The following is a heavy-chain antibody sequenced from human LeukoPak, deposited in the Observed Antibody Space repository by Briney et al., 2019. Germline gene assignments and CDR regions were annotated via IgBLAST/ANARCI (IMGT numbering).Heavy chain of an antibody. CDR1: GGSFSGYH. Sequence: SETLSLTCAVYGGSFSGYHWSWIRQPPGKGLEWIGEINHSASTNYNPSLKSRVTISVDTSKNQFSLKLSSVTAADTAVYYCARDRVVVPAAMYVYYYYGMDVWGQGTTVTVSS. CDR2: INHSAST. V-gene: IGHV4-34*01. D-gene: IGHD2-2*01. CDR3: ARDRVVVPAAMYVYYYYGMDV. J-gene: IGHJ6*02.